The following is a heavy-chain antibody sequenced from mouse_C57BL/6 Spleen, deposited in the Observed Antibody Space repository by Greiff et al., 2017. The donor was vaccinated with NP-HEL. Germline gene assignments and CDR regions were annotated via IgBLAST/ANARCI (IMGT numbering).Heavy chain of an antibody. CDR2: INPNYGTT. Sequence: EVKLVESGPELVKPGASVKISCKASGYSFTDYNMNWVKQSNGKSLEWIGVINPNYGTTSYNQKFKGKATLTVDQSSSTAYMQLNSLTSEDSAVYYCARTYYYGSSYVGWYFDVWGTGTTVTVSS. D-gene: IGHD1-1*01. V-gene: IGHV1-39*01. CDR3: ARTYYYGSSYVGWYFDV. J-gene: IGHJ1*03. CDR1: GYSFTDYN.